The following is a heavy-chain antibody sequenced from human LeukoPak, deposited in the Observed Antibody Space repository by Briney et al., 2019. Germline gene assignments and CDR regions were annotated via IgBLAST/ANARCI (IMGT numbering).Heavy chain of an antibody. Sequence: GASVKVSCKASGYTFTAYYIHWVRQAPGQGLEWMGWISPDSGGTNYAQKFQGRVTMTTDTSINTACMELSSLRSDDTAVYFCARAQAGTSCCHFDYWGQRTLVTVSS. CDR3: ARAQAGTSCCHFDY. J-gene: IGHJ4*02. CDR1: GYTFTAYY. D-gene: IGHD2-2*01. CDR2: ISPDSGGT. V-gene: IGHV1-2*02.